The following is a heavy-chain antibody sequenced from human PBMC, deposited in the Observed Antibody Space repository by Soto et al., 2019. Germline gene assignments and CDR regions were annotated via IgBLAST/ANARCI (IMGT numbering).Heavy chain of an antibody. D-gene: IGHD2-15*01. Sequence: PSDTLSLTCTVSGGSISIYYWSWIRQPPGKGLEWIGYIYYSGSTNYNPSLKSRVTISVDTSKNQFSLKLSSVTAADTAVYYCARHSSRAAPFDSWGQGTLVTVSS. J-gene: IGHJ4*02. CDR3: ARHSSRAAPFDS. CDR2: IYYSGST. V-gene: IGHV4-59*08. CDR1: GGSISIYY.